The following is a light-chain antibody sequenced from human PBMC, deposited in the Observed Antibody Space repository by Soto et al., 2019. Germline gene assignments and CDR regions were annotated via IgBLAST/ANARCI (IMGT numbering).Light chain of an antibody. CDR1: QSVSSY. V-gene: IGKV3-11*01. Sequence: EIVLTHSPASLSFSPLERETLXNRTSQSVSSYLAWYQQKPGQAPRLLIYDASNRATGIPARFSGSGSGTDFTLTISSLEPEDFAVYYCQQRSNWPPITFGQGTRLEIK. CDR3: QQRSNWPPIT. J-gene: IGKJ5*01. CDR2: DAS.